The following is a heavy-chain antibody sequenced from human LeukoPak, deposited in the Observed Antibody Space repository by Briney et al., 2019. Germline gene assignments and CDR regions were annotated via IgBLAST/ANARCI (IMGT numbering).Heavy chain of an antibody. CDR1: RFTFSTYG. J-gene: IGHJ4*02. CDR2: ISYDGSNK. V-gene: IGHV3-30*18. Sequence: GRSLRLSCAASRFTFSTYGMHWVRQAPGKGLEWVAVISYDGSNKYYADPVKGRFTISRDNSKNTLYLQMNSLRVEDTAVYYCAKELAAGGPQDYWGQGTLVTVSS. CDR3: AKELAAGGPQDY. D-gene: IGHD6-13*01.